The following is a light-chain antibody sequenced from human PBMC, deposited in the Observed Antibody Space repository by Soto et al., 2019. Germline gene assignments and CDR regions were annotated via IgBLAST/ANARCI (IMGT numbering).Light chain of an antibody. CDR2: AAS. CDR3: QQHSSYPWT. V-gene: IGKV1-9*01. Sequence: DIQLTQSPSFLSASVGERVTITCRASQGISSNFASYQQKPGKAPKLLIYAASTLPSGVPSRFSGSGCGTAFTLTISRLEPADFATYYCQQHSSYPWTFGHGTKVEIK. CDR1: QGISSN. J-gene: IGKJ1*01.